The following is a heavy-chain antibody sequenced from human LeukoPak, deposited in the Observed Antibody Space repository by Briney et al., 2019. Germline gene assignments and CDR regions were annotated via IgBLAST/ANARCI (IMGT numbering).Heavy chain of an antibody. CDR2: IGSSGDIT. V-gene: IGHV3-23*01. Sequence: GGSLRLSCAASGFTFSSYAMSWVRQAPGMGLEWVSSIGSSGDITYYADSVKGRFTISRDNSKNTLYLQMNSLRAEDTAVYYCSRDGHHRYYYDSGSYPSGDYWAQGTLVTVSS. CDR1: GFTFSSYA. D-gene: IGHD3-10*01. CDR3: SRDGHHRYYYDSGSYPSGDY. J-gene: IGHJ4*02.